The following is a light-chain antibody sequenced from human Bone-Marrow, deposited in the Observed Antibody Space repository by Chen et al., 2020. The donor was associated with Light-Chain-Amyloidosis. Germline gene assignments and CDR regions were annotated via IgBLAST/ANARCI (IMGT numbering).Light chain of an antibody. Sequence: SYVLTQPSSVSVAPGQTATIACGGHNIGSTSVHWYQQTPGQAPLLVVYDDGDRPSGIPARLSGSNSGNTATLTISRVEAGDEADYYCQVWDRSSDRPMFGGGTKLTVL. V-gene: IGLV3-21*02. J-gene: IGLJ3*02. CDR3: QVWDRSSDRPM. CDR1: NIGSTS. CDR2: DDG.